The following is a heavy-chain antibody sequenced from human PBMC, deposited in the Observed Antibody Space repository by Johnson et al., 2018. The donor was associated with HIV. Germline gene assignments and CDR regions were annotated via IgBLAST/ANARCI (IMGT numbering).Heavy chain of an antibody. Sequence: QMLLVESGGGVVQPGGSLRLSCAVSGFTFSSYGMHWVRQAPGKGLEWVAFIQYDGSNKYYADSVKGRFTISRDNSKNTLYLQMNSLRPDDTAVYYCAKDLPSGWDGGDAFDIWGQGTMVTVSS. D-gene: IGHD6-19*01. CDR3: AKDLPSGWDGGDAFDI. V-gene: IGHV3-30*02. CDR2: IQYDGSNK. CDR1: GFTFSSYG. J-gene: IGHJ3*02.